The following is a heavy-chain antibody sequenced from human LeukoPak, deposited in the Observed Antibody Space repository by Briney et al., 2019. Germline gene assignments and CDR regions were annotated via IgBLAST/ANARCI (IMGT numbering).Heavy chain of an antibody. CDR2: IYTSGST. CDR3: ARELQLWSRYYYYYMDV. CDR1: GGSISSGSYY. J-gene: IGHJ6*03. V-gene: IGHV4-61*02. D-gene: IGHD5-18*01. Sequence: SETLSLTCTVSGGSISSGSYYWSWIRQTAGKGLEWIGRIYTSGSTNYNPSLKSRVTISVDTSKNQFSLKLSSVTAADTAVYYCARELQLWSRYYYYYMDVWGKGTTVTVSS.